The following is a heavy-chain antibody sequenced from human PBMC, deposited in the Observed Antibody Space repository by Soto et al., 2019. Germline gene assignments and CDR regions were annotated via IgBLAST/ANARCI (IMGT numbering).Heavy chain of an antibody. J-gene: IGHJ6*03. CDR2: IYYSGST. Sequence: PSETLSLTCTVSGGSISSYYWSWIRQPPGKGLEWIGYIYYSGSTNYNPSLKSRVTISVDTSKNQFSLKLSSVTAADTAVYYCASGASPAAIHYYYMDVWGKGTTVTVSS. D-gene: IGHD2-2*01. CDR3: ASGASPAAIHYYYMDV. V-gene: IGHV4-59*08. CDR1: GGSISSYY.